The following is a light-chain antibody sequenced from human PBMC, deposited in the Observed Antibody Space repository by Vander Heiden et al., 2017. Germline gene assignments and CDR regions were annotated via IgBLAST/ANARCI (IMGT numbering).Light chain of an antibody. V-gene: IGKV1-33*01. CDR1: QDFSNY. J-gene: IGKJ2*01. CDR2: DAS. CDR3: QQYDNLPMYT. Sequence: DIQMTQSPSSLSASVGDRVTITREARQDFSNYLIGYQQKPGKAPELLIYDASNLETGVPSRLSGSGSGTDFTFTISSLRPEDIATYYCQQYDNLPMYTFGQGTKLEIK.